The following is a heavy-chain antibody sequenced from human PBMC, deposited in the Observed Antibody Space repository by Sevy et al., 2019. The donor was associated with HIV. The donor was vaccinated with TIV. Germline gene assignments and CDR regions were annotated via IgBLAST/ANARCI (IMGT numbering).Heavy chain of an antibody. D-gene: IGHD3-16*01. CDR2: IWYDGSNK. CDR1: GFTFSSYG. CDR3: ARGFKLRLGGSDEAFDI. Sequence: GGSLRLSCAASGFTFSSYGMHWVRQAPGKGLEWVAVIWYDGSNKYYVDSVKGRFTISRDNSKNTLYLQMNSLRDEDTGVYYCARGFKLRLGGSDEAFDIWGQGTMVTVS. J-gene: IGHJ3*02. V-gene: IGHV3-33*01.